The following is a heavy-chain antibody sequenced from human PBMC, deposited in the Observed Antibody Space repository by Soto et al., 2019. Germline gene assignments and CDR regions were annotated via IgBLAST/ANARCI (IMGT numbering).Heavy chain of an antibody. J-gene: IGHJ5*02. D-gene: IGHD3-9*01. V-gene: IGHV3-72*01. Sequence: EVQLVESGGGLLQPGGSLRLSCVVSGFTFSDHSMEWVRQAPGKGLEWIGRSRNKVNSYTTMYAASVKDRFTISRDDAKNSLYLQMNHLQPYDSSVYYCARVPRGLVTSGNLVHDDPMHPW. CDR2: SRNKVNSYTT. CDR3: ARVPRGLVTSGNLVHDDPMHP. CDR1: GFTFSDHS.